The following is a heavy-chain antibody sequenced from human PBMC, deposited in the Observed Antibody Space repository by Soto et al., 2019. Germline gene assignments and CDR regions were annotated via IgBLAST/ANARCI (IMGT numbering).Heavy chain of an antibody. CDR3: ARSGVSYFDY. D-gene: IGHD3-16*01. Sequence: SETLSPTCSVPGGSVSSGNYFWSLIRQPPGKGLEWIGYIYYSGSTNYNPSLKSRVTISVDTSKNQFSLKLSSVTAADTAVYYCARSGVSYFDYWGQGTLVTVSS. CDR1: GGSVSSGNYF. CDR2: IYYSGST. V-gene: IGHV4-61*01. J-gene: IGHJ4*02.